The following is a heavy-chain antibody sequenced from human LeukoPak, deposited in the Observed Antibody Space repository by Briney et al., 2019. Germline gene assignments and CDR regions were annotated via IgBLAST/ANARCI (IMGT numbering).Heavy chain of an antibody. CDR2: ISSTSSYI. V-gene: IGHV3-21*01. J-gene: IGHJ4*02. CDR1: GFTFNSYG. D-gene: IGHD5-18*01. Sequence: NSGGSLRLSCAASGFTFNSYGMNWVRQAPGKGLEWVSSISSTSSYIYYADSVKGRFTISRDNAKNSLYLQMNSLRAEDTAVYYCARDRVNTTIVGEDFGGFDYWGQGTLVTVSS. CDR3: ARDRVNTTIVGEDFGGFDY.